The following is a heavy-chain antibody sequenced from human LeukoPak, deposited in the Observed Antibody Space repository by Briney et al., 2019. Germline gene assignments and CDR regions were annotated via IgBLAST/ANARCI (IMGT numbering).Heavy chain of an antibody. V-gene: IGHV3-66*02. CDR3: ASEAVAAPGY. CDR1: GFTFSSNY. Sequence: GGSLRLSCAASGFTFSSNYMSWVRQAPGKGLEWVAVIYSGGSTYYTDSVTGRFTISRDNSKNTLYLQMNSLRAEDTAVYYCASEAVAAPGYWGQGTLVTVSS. CDR2: IYSGGST. D-gene: IGHD6-19*01. J-gene: IGHJ4*02.